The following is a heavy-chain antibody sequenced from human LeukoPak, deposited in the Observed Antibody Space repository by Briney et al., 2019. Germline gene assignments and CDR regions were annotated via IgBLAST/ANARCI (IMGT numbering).Heavy chain of an antibody. V-gene: IGHV1-69*13. CDR1: GGTFSSYA. CDR3: ASGYCSGGSCYPSYGMDV. D-gene: IGHD2-15*01. J-gene: IGHJ6*02. Sequence: ASVKVSCTASGGTFSSYAISWVRQAPGQGLEWMGGIIPIFGTANYAQKFQGRVTITADESTSTAYMELSSLRSEDTAVYYCASGYCSGGSCYPSYGMDVWGQGTTVTVSS. CDR2: IIPIFGTA.